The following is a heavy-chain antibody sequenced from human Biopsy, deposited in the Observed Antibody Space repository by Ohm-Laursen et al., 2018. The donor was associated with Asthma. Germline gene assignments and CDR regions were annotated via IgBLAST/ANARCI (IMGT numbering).Heavy chain of an antibody. V-gene: IGHV1-18*01. Sequence: ASVKASCKTSGYTFNSAGITCVRQAPGQGLEWMGWISVYNGSTKVAQKLQDRVTMITDTSTSTAYMELRSLRSDDTAVYFCARAVDYSHYYGIDVWGQGTTVTVS. CDR1: GYTFNSAG. J-gene: IGHJ6*02. CDR3: ARAVDYSHYYGIDV. D-gene: IGHD3-10*01. CDR2: ISVYNGST.